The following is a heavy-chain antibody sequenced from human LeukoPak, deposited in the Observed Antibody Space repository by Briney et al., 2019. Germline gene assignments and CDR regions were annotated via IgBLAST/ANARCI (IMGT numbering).Heavy chain of an antibody. Sequence: PGRTLRLSCAASGFTFSSYAMHWVRQAPGKGLEWVAVISYDGSNKYYADSVKGRFTISRDNSKNTLYLQMNSLRAEDTAVYYCASTTVVTPADYYYYYMDVWGKGTTVTVSS. D-gene: IGHD4-23*01. CDR3: ASTTVVTPADYYYYYMDV. CDR1: GFTFSSYA. J-gene: IGHJ6*03. CDR2: ISYDGSNK. V-gene: IGHV3-30*14.